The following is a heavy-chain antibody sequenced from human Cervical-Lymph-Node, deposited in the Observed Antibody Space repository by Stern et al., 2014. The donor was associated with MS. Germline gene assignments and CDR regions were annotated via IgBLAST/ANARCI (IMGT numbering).Heavy chain of an antibody. J-gene: IGHJ4*02. D-gene: IGHD3-10*01. CDR1: GFSLSTRGVG. Sequence: ESGPTLVKPTQTLTLTCTVSGFSLSTRGVGVGWIRQPPGKALEGLAPICWDDDKRYSPSLKSRLTITKDTSKNQVVLTMTNMDPVDTATYYCAHRRSYYDSESYYNAFDYWGQGTLVTVSS. V-gene: IGHV2-5*02. CDR2: ICWDDDK. CDR3: AHRRSYYDSESYYNAFDY.